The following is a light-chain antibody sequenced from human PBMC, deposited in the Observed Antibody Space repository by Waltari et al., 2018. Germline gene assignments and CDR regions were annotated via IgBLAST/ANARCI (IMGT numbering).Light chain of an antibody. J-gene: IGKJ3*01. CDR3: QQHDSLPFT. Sequence: DIQLTQSPSFLSASVGDRVSITCQASQGITNYLSWYQQKPGKAPKVLIYSASNLQKGVPSRFSGSESGTEFTFTISSLQPEDFATYHCQQHDSLPFTFGPGTKVDIK. CDR2: SAS. V-gene: IGKV1-9*01. CDR1: QGITNY.